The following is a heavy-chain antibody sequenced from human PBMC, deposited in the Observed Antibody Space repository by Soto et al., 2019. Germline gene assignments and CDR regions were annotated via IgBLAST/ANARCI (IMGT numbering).Heavy chain of an antibody. D-gene: IGHD3-16*01. CDR2: ISGDSDGT. CDR3: ASRRFGEYAY. V-gene: IGHV3-23*01. J-gene: IGHJ4*02. Sequence: EVHLSESGGGLVQPGGSLRLSCVASGFTFTTYAMTWVRQAPGKGLEWVSGISGDSDGTYYADSVKGRFTISRDNSKNTAFLQMDSLTAEDTALYYCASRRFGEYAYWGQGTLVTVSS. CDR1: GFTFTTYA.